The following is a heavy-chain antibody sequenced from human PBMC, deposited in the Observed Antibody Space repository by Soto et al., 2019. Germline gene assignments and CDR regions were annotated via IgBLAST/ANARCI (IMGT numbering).Heavy chain of an antibody. CDR3: ARDSGYGFDY. CDR2: IYYSGST. Sequence: TLCVTCPVSGVSISSGGYYWSWIRQHPGKGLEWIGYIYYSGSTYYNPSLKSRVTISVDTSKKQFYLKLSSVTAADTDVYYCARDSGYGFDYWGQGTLVTVYS. V-gene: IGHV4-31*03. J-gene: IGHJ4*02. D-gene: IGHD2-15*01. CDR1: GVSISSGGYY.